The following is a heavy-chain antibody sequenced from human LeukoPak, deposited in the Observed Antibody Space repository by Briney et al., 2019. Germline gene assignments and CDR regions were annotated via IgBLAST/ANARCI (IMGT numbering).Heavy chain of an antibody. V-gene: IGHV4-34*01. CDR2: SNDSGST. Sequence: PSETLSLTCAVYGGSISGYYWSWIRQPPGRGLERIGESNDSGSTNYTPSLKSRVTISLGTSKNQFSLRLRSVTAADTAVYYCARGKDDYDFWSGYPHWGQGTLVTVSS. CDR3: ARGKDDYDFWSGYPH. J-gene: IGHJ4*02. D-gene: IGHD3-3*01. CDR1: GGSISGYY.